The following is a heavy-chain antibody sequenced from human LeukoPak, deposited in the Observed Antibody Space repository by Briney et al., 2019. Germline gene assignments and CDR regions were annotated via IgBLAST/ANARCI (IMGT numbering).Heavy chain of an antibody. D-gene: IGHD3-10*01. V-gene: IGHV1-18*01. CDR1: GYNFTHYG. CDR3: ARDRGVSGYYNSYQEMDV. CDR2: INRHNGNT. Sequence: ASVTVSFKASGYNFTHYGISWVRQAPGQGLEWMAWINRHNGNTKYAQDFQGRATLTIDEYTRMVYMELRSLTFDETDVYYCARDRGVSGYYNSYQEMDVWGKGTTVTVSS. J-gene: IGHJ6*04.